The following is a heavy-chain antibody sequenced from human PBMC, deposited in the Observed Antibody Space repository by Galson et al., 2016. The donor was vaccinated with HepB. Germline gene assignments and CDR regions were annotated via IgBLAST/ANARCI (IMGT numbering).Heavy chain of an antibody. D-gene: IGHD5-12*01. Sequence: SLRLSCAASGFIVSNKYMSWVRQAPGKGLEWVSVIHTGGSTCYADSVKGRFTISRDNYKNTLYLQMNSLRAEDTALYYCARVLGGYDFYPWGQGTLVTVSS. CDR3: ARVLGGYDFYP. J-gene: IGHJ5*02. CDR1: GFIVSNKY. V-gene: IGHV3-53*01. CDR2: IHTGGST.